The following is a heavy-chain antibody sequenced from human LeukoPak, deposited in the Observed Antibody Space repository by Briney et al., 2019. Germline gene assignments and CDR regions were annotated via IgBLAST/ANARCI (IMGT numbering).Heavy chain of an antibody. D-gene: IGHD4-17*01. CDR2: IHTSGST. CDR3: ARDPTRLTTVISYFDY. J-gene: IGHJ4*02. CDR1: GVSISSYY. V-gene: IGHV4-4*07. Sequence: PSETLSLTCTVSGVSISSYYWSWIRQPAGKGLEWIGRIHTSGSTNYNPSLKSRVTMSVDTSKNQFSLKLSSVTAADTAVYYCARDPTRLTTVISYFDYWGQGTLVTVSS.